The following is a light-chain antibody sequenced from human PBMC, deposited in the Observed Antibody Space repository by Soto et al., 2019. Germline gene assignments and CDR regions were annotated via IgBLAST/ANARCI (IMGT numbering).Light chain of an antibody. CDR2: GAS. J-gene: IGKJ5*01. CDR1: QSVRSN. V-gene: IGKV3-15*01. CDR3: QQYNNWPPIT. Sequence: EMVLTQSPATLSVSPGESATLSGLASQSVRSNLAWYQQKPGQAPRLLIYGASTRATGIPARFSGSGSGTEFTLTISSLQSEDFAAYYCQQYNNWPPITFGQGTRLE.